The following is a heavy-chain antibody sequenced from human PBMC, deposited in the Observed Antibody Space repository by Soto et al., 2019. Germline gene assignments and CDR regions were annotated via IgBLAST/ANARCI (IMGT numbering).Heavy chain of an antibody. D-gene: IGHD3-3*01. Sequence: QITLKESGPTLVKPTQTLTLTCTFSGLSLSTSGVAVGWIRQPPGKTLEWLALIYWDDNNRYSPSLKNRLTVPKDTSKNQVVLTMTNMDPVDTGTYYCAHSDPSDDFWSGSPFHWGQGSQVTVSS. CDR2: IYWDDNN. CDR3: AHSDPSDDFWSGSPFH. J-gene: IGHJ4*02. V-gene: IGHV2-5*02. CDR1: GLSLSTSGVA.